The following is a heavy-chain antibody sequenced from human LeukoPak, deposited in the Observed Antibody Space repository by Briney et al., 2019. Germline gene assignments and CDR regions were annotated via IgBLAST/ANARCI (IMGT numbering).Heavy chain of an antibody. CDR1: GYTFTSYY. Sequence: GASVTVSCKVSGYTFTSYYMHWVRQAPAQGLEWMGIINPSGGSTSYAQKFQGRVTMTRDTSTSTVYMELSSLRSEDTAVYYCARYGGYNWFDPWGQGTLVTVSS. CDR3: ARYGGYNWFDP. V-gene: IGHV1-46*01. CDR2: INPSGGST. J-gene: IGHJ5*02. D-gene: IGHD5-12*01.